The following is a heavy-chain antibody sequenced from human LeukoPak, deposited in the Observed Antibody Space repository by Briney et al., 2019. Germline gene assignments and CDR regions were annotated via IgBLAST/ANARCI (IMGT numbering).Heavy chain of an antibody. CDR3: VKDRYCSSTSCYADFDY. CDR2: ISSNGGST. Sequence: VQPGGSLRLSCSASGFTFSSHAMHWVRQAPGKGLEYVSSISSNGGSTYYADSVKGRFTISRDNSKNTLYLQMSSLRAEDTAMYYCVKDRYCSSTSCYADFDYWGQGTLVTVSS. V-gene: IGHV3-64D*06. J-gene: IGHJ4*02. D-gene: IGHD2-2*01. CDR1: GFTFSSHA.